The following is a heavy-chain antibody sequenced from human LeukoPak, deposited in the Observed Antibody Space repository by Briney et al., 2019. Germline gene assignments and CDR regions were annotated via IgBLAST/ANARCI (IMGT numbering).Heavy chain of an antibody. D-gene: IGHD1-26*01. V-gene: IGHV1-46*01. J-gene: IGHJ4*02. CDR3: ARDCAWEKDPVGYFDY. CDR1: GYTFTSYY. Sequence: RASVKVSCKASGYTFTSYYMHWVRQAPGQGLEWMGIINPSGGSTSYAQKFQGRVTMTRDTSTSTVYMELSSLRSEDTAVYYCARDCAWEKDPVGYFDYWGQGTLVTVSS. CDR2: INPSGGST.